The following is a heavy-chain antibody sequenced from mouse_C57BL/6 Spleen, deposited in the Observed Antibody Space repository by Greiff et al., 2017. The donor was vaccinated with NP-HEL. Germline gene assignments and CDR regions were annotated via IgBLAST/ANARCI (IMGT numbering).Heavy chain of an antibody. Sequence: VQLQQSGPELVKPGASVKISCKASGYAFSSSWMNWVKQRPGKGLEWIGRIYPGDGDTNYNGKFKGKATLTADKSSSTAYMQLSSLTSEDSAVYFCARYSTWYFDVWGTGTTVTVSS. CDR2: IYPGDGDT. CDR3: ARYSTWYFDV. CDR1: GYAFSSSW. D-gene: IGHD2-5*01. J-gene: IGHJ1*03. V-gene: IGHV1-82*01.